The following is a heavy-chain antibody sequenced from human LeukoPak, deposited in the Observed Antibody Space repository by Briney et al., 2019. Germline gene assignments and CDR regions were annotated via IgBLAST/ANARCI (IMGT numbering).Heavy chain of an antibody. J-gene: IGHJ4*02. V-gene: IGHV3-74*01. CDR3: ARDPTDYGSGSYPVDY. CDR2: INSDGSST. Sequence: GGSLRLSCAASGFTFSSYWMHWVRQAPGKGLVWVSRINSDGSSTSYADSVKGRFTISRDNSKNTLYLQMNSLRAEDTAVYYCARDPTDYGSGSYPVDYWGQGTLVTVSS. D-gene: IGHD3-10*01. CDR1: GFTFSSYW.